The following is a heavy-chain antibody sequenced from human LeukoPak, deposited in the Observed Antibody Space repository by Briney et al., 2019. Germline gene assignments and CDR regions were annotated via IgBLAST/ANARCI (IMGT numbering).Heavy chain of an antibody. CDR2: INWVGDII. Sequence: GGSLRLSCATSGFTFDDYAMHWVRQTPGKGLEWVAGINWVGDIIKYADSVRDRFTISRDNAKSYLYLQMNSLNTDDTALYYCAKDMATQEDFWNCESWGQGIQVTVSS. J-gene: IGHJ4*02. CDR1: GFTFDDYA. D-gene: IGHD1-7*01. V-gene: IGHV3-9*01. CDR3: AKDMATQEDFWNCES.